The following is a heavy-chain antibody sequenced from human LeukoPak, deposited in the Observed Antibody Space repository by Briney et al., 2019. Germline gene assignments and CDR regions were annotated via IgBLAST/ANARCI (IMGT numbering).Heavy chain of an antibody. Sequence: SETLSLTCTVSGGSISSSSYYWGWIRQPPGKGLEWIGSIYYSGSTYYNPSLKSRVTISVDTSKNQFSLKLSSVTAADTAVYYCARDCITIFGVVIPPSNGMDVWGKGTTVTVSS. V-gene: IGHV4-39*07. D-gene: IGHD3-3*01. J-gene: IGHJ6*03. CDR1: GGSISSSSYY. CDR3: ARDCITIFGVVIPPSNGMDV. CDR2: IYYSGST.